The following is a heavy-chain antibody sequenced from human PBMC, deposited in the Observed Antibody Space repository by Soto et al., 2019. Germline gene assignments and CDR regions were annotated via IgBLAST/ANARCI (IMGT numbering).Heavy chain of an antibody. D-gene: IGHD3-22*01. Sequence: QVQLVQSGAEVKKPGSSVKVSCKASGGTFSSYAISWVRQAPGQGLEWMGGIIPIFGTANYAQKFQGRVTITADESTSTAYMELSSLRSEDTAVYYCARDLGPNSSGSPGMGYYYYGMDVWGQGTTVTVSS. J-gene: IGHJ6*02. CDR2: IIPIFGTA. V-gene: IGHV1-69*01. CDR3: ARDLGPNSSGSPGMGYYYYGMDV. CDR1: GGTFSSYA.